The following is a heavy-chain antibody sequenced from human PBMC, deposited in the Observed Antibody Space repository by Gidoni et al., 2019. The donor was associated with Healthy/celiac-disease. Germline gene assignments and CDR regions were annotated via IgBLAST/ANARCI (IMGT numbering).Heavy chain of an antibody. V-gene: IGHV3-30*04. CDR3: ARLGDTGYCSGGSCAPFDY. Sequence: QVQLVESGGGVVQPGRSLRLSCAASGFTFSSYAMHWVRQAPGKGMEWVAVISYDGSNKYYADSVKGRFTISRDNSKNTLYLQMNSLRAEDTAVYYCARLGDTGYCSGGSCAPFDYWGQGTLVTVSS. CDR1: GFTFSSYA. D-gene: IGHD2-15*01. J-gene: IGHJ4*02. CDR2: ISYDGSNK.